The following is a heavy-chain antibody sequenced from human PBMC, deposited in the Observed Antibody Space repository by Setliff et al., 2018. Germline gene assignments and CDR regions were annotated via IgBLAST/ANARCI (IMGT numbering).Heavy chain of an antibody. Sequence: SVKVSCKASGGTFGSSALSWVRQAPGQGLEWMGGIIPMFDTGIYAEKFQGRVTLSADESTSTVYMELTRLGPEDTAIYYCARDKADYYDRSGYSGAPDVWGQGTMVTVSS. D-gene: IGHD3-22*01. V-gene: IGHV1-69*13. J-gene: IGHJ3*01. CDR1: GGTFGSSA. CDR3: ARDKADYYDRSGYSGAPDV. CDR2: IIPMFDTG.